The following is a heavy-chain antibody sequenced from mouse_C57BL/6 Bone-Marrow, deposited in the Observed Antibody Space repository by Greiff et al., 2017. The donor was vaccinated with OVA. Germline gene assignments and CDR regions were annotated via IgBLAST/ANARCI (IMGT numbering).Heavy chain of an antibody. CDR3: ARGYLYYYAMDY. D-gene: IGHD5-1*01. Sequence: DVKLQESGPGLVKPSQSLSLTCSVTGYSITSGYFWNWIRQFPGNKLEWMGYISYDGSNNYNPSLKNRISITRDTSKNQFFLKLNSVTTEDTATDYCARGYLYYYAMDYWGQGTSVTVSS. CDR2: ISYDGSN. J-gene: IGHJ4*01. V-gene: IGHV3-6*01. CDR1: GYSITSGYF.